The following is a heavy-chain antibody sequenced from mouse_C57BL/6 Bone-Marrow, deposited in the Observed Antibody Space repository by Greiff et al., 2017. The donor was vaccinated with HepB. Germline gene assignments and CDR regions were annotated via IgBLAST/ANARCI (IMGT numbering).Heavy chain of an antibody. CDR1: GYTFTSYW. Sequence: QVQLKQPGAELVRPGTSVKLSCKASGYTFTSYWMHWVKQRPGQGLEWIGVIDPSDSYTNYNQKFKGKATLTVDTSSSTAYMQLSSLTSEDSAVYYCASKITTRDYWGQGTTLTVSS. D-gene: IGHD2-4*01. CDR2: IDPSDSYT. J-gene: IGHJ2*01. V-gene: IGHV1-59*01. CDR3: ASKITTRDY.